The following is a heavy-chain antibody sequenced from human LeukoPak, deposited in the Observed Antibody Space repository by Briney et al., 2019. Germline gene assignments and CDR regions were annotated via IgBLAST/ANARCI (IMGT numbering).Heavy chain of an antibody. Sequence: ASVKVSCKASGYSFTTYYIHWVRQAPGQGLEWMGIINPSDGSANYAQKLQGRVTMTRYTSTSTVYMDLSSLRSEDTAVYDCAKGGGGYSYGYDYWGQGTMVTVSS. CDR2: INPSDGSA. V-gene: IGHV1-46*01. D-gene: IGHD5-18*01. CDR3: AKGGGGYSYGYDY. CDR1: GYSFTTYY. J-gene: IGHJ4*02.